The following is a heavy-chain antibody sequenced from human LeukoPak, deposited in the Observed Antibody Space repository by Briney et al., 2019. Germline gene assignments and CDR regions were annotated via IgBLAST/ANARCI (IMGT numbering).Heavy chain of an antibody. CDR3: ARVDTAMADAFDI. CDR1: GYSFTSYW. CDR2: IYPGDSDT. V-gene: IGHV5-51*01. D-gene: IGHD5-18*01. Sequence: GESLKISCKGSGYSFTSYWIGWVRQMPGKGLEWMGTIYPGDSDTRYSPSFQGQVTISADKSISTAYLQWSSLKASDTAMYYCARVDTAMADAFDIWGQGTMVTVSS. J-gene: IGHJ3*02.